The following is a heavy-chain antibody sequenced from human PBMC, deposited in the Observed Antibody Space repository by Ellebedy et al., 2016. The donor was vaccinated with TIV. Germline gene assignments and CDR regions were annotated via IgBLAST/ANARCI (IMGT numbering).Heavy chain of an antibody. J-gene: IGHJ6*02. CDR1: GFTFSSYS. CDR2: ISSSNSYI. V-gene: IGHV3-21*01. Sequence: PGGSLRLSCAASGFTFSSYSMNWVRQAPGKGLEWVSCISSSNSYIYYADSVKGRITISRDNAKKSLYLQMNSLRAEDKAVYYCAREIVLVPAAIVSDLTTKYFYYNGMDVWGQGTTVTVSS. D-gene: IGHD2-2*01. CDR3: AREIVLVPAAIVSDLTTKYFYYNGMDV.